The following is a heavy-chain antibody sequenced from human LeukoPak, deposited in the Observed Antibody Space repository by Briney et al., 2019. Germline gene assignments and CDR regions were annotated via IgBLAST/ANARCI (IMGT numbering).Heavy chain of an antibody. CDR3: ARDFSGYNSGCPDY. D-gene: IGHD6-19*01. V-gene: IGHV1-2*02. Sequence: ASVKVSCKASGYTFTDYWFHWVRQAPGQGLEWMGWINPNSGGTNYAQKFQGRVTMTRDTSINTAYMELRSLTSDDTAVYYCARDFSGYNSGCPDYWGQGTLVTVSS. CDR1: GYTFTDYW. J-gene: IGHJ4*02. CDR2: INPNSGGT.